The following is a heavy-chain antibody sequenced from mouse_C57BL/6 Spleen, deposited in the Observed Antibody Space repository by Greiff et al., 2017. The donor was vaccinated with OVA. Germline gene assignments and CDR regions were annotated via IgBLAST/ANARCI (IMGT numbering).Heavy chain of an antibody. J-gene: IGHJ3*01. V-gene: IGHV14-3*01. CDR2: IDPANGNT. Sequence: EVQLQESVAELVRPGASVKLSCTASGFNIKNTYMHWVKQRPEQGLEWIGRIDPANGNTKYAPKFQGKATITADTSSNTAYLQLSSLTSEDTAIYYCARSHGSSYVGFAYWGQGTLVTVSA. CDR1: GFNIKNTY. D-gene: IGHD1-1*01. CDR3: ARSHGSSYVGFAY.